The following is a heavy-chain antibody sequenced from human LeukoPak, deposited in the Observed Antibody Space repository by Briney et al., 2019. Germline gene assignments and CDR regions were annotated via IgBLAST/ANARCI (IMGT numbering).Heavy chain of an antibody. Sequence: EASVKVSCKASGGTFSSYAISWVRQAPGQGLEWMGGIIPIFGTANYAQKFQGRVTITTDESTSTAYMELRSLRSDDTAVYYCARDSGTYFDYWGQGTLVTVSS. J-gene: IGHJ4*02. V-gene: IGHV1-69*05. CDR2: IIPIFGTA. CDR1: GGTFSSYA. CDR3: ARDSGTYFDY.